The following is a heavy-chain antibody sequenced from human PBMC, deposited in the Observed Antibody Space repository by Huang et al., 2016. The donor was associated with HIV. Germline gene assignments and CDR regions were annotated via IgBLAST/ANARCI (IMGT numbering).Heavy chain of an antibody. V-gene: IGHV1-69*13. J-gene: IGHJ5*02. CDR1: GGTFSSYA. D-gene: IGHD5-18*01. Sequence: QVLLVQSGAEVRKPGSSVKVSCTAFGGTFSSYAITWVRQAPGQGLEWMGGSIPIFGTATYTQKFQGRVTITVDESTNTGYMELTRLTSEDTAVYYCARTAYSYGFRQGYNWFDPWGQGTPVTVSS. CDR3: ARTAYSYGFRQGYNWFDP. CDR2: SIPIFGTA.